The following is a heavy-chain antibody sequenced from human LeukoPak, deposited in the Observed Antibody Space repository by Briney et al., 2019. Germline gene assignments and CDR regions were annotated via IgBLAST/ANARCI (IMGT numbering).Heavy chain of an antibody. CDR1: GFSFSTYW. J-gene: IGHJ5*01. V-gene: IGHV3-74*01. Sequence: PGGSLRLSCSASGFSFSTYWMHRVRQGPGKGLVWVSRINTDGTTTTYADPVKGRFTISRDNAKNTLYLQMNSLRAEDTAVYYCARAGQGFDSWGQGTLVTVSS. CDR2: INTDGTTT. CDR3: ARAGQGFDS.